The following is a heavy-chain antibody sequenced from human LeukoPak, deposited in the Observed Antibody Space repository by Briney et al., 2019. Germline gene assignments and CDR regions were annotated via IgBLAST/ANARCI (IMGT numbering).Heavy chain of an antibody. J-gene: IGHJ3*02. CDR2: IYYSGST. CDR1: GFTFSSYE. D-gene: IGHD2-15*01. V-gene: IGHV4-59*12. Sequence: KPGGSLRLSCATSGFTFSSYELHWVRQPPGKGLEWIGYIYYSGSTNYNPSLKSRVTMSVDTSKNQFSLKLSSVTAADTAVYYCARPGAATPGAFDIWGQGTMVTVSS. CDR3: ARPGAATPGAFDI.